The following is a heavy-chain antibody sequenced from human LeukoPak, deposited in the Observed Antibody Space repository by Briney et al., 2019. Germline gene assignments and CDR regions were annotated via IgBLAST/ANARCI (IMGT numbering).Heavy chain of an antibody. CDR1: GGTFSSYA. Sequence: ASVKVSCKASGGTFSSYAISWVRQAPGQRLEWMGRIIPIFGTANYAQKFQGRVTITTDESTSTAYMELSSLRSEDTAVYYCARAVSSGYFDYWYFDLWGRGTLVTVSS. J-gene: IGHJ2*01. V-gene: IGHV1-69*05. CDR3: ARAVSSGYFDYWYFDL. CDR2: IIPIFGTA. D-gene: IGHD3-22*01.